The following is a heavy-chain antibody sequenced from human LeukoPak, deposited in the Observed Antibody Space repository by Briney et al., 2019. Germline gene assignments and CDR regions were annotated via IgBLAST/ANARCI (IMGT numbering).Heavy chain of an antibody. D-gene: IGHD4-23*01. J-gene: IGHJ6*03. CDR1: GFTFSSYS. Sequence: GGSLRLSCAASGFTFSSYSMNWVRQAPGKGLEWVSSISSSSSYIYYADSVKGRFTISRDNAKNSLYLQMNSLRAEDTAVYYCARGLGSNPYHMDVWGKGTTVTVSS. V-gene: IGHV3-21*01. CDR2: ISSSSSYI. CDR3: ARGLGSNPYHMDV.